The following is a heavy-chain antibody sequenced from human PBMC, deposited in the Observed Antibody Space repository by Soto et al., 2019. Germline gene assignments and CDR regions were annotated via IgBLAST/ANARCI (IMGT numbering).Heavy chain of an antibody. CDR3: ARHSLALRKNNRFDP. D-gene: IGHD3-3*02. V-gene: IGHV4-39*01. CDR2: IFYLGSS. Sequence: SETLSLTCTGSGDSIISSDFYWGWVRQPPGKGLEWIGSIFYLGSSYYNPSLKSRVTMSVDTSKNQFSLRLRSVTAADTALYFCARHSLALRKNNRFDPWGQGIMVTVSS. CDR1: GDSIISSDFY. J-gene: IGHJ5*02.